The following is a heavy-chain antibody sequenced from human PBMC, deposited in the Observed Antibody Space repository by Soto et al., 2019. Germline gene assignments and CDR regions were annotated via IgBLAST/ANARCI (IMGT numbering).Heavy chain of an antibody. CDR3: ARRGAVAATTYDY. D-gene: IGHD2-15*01. CDR1: GCSLSSSRSY. Sequence: QLQLQESVPGLVKPSETLSLTCTVSGCSLSSSRSYWGWIRQPPGKGREWLGSIYYSGSTYYNPSLKSRVTISVDTTKNQYSLKLSSVTAADTAVYYWARRGAVAATTYDYWGQGTLVTVSS. J-gene: IGHJ4*02. V-gene: IGHV4-39*01. CDR2: IYYSGST.